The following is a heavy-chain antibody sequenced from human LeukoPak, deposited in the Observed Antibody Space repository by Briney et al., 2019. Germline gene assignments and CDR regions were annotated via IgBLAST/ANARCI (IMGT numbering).Heavy chain of an antibody. J-gene: IGHJ4*02. CDR3: ARFTSRILTGYFYYFDY. Sequence: SKTLSLTCTVSGGSISSGGYYWSWIRQHPGKGLEWIGYIYYSGSTYYNPSLKSRVTISVDTSKNQFSLKLSSVTAADTAVYYCARFTSRILTGYFYYFDYWGQGTLVTVSS. V-gene: IGHV4-31*03. CDR1: GGSISSGGYY. CDR2: IYYSGST. D-gene: IGHD3-9*01.